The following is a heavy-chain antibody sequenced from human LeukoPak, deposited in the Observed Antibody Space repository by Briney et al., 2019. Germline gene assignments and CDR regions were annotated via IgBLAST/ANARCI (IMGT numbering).Heavy chain of an antibody. CDR2: ISNTGSTI. V-gene: IGHV3-48*01. J-gene: IGHJ4*02. Sequence: GGSLRLSCAASGFTFSTYSMSWVRQAPGKGLEWLSYISNTGSTIYSAGSVKGRFTISRDNSKNNLFLQMNSLRAEDTAVYYCAKDARRTSGWYFFDYWGQGTLVTVSS. CDR3: AKDARRTSGWYFFDY. D-gene: IGHD6-19*01. CDR1: GFTFSTYS.